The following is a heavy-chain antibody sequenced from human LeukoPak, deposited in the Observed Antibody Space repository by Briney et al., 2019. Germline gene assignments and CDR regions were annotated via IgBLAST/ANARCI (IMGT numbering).Heavy chain of an antibody. V-gene: IGHV4-34*01. CDR1: GGSFSGYY. CDR3: ARPPHY. CDR2: INHSGST. Sequence: PSETLSLTCAVYGGSFSGYYWSWIRQPPGKGLEWIGEINHSGSTNYNPSLKSRVTISVDTSKNQFSLKLGSVAAAGTAVYYCARPPHYWGQGTLVTVSS. J-gene: IGHJ4*02.